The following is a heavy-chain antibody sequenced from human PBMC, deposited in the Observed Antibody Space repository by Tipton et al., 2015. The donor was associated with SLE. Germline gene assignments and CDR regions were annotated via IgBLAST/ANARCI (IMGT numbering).Heavy chain of an antibody. CDR2: IYAGDSDT. CDR1: GYSFTSYW. V-gene: IGHV5-51*01. J-gene: IGHJ4*02. CDR3: ARVYCSSTSCYTGGFDY. Sequence: VQLVQSGAEVKKPGESLKISCKGSGYSFTSYWIGWVRQMPGKGLEWMGIIYAGDSDTRYSPSFQGQVTILADKSTSTAYLQWSSLKASDTAMYYCARVYCSSTSCYTGGFDYWGQGTLVTVSS. D-gene: IGHD2-2*02.